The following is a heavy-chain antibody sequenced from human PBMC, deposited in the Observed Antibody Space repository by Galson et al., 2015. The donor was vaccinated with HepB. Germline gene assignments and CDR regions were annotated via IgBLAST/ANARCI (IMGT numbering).Heavy chain of an antibody. CDR3: VRGAPIYSHLLY. CDR2: IKRDGTEI. Sequence: SLRLSCATSGSTFSNDWMTWVRQVPGKGLEWVSRIKRDGTEINYADFVKGRFTISRDNGKNTLYLQMNNLRGEDTAVYYCVRGAPIYSHLLYWGQGTLVTVSS. J-gene: IGHJ4*02. V-gene: IGHV3-74*01. D-gene: IGHD4-11*01. CDR1: GSTFSNDW.